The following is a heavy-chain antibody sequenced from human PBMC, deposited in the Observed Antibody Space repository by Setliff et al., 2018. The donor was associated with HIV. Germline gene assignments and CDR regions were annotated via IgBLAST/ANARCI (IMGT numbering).Heavy chain of an antibody. CDR2: IYYSGST. CDR3: ARLRIAAKNYFDY. D-gene: IGHD6-25*01. J-gene: IGHJ4*02. CDR1: GGSISSSSYY. Sequence: PSETLSLTCTVSGGSISSSSYYWGWIRQPPGKGLEWIGSIYYSGSTYYNPSLKSRVTISVDTSKNQFSLKLSSVTAADTAVYYCARLRIAAKNYFDYWSQGTLVTVSS. V-gene: IGHV4-39*01.